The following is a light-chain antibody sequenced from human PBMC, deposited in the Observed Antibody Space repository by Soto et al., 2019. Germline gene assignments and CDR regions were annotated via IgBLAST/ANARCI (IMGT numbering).Light chain of an antibody. V-gene: IGLV4-60*02. CDR1: SGHSSYI. Sequence: QSVLTQSSSASASLGSSVKLTCTLSSGHSSYIIAWHQQQPGQAPRYLMKLEGSGSYHKGSGVPDRFSGSSTGADRYLTISNLQFEDEADYYCETWDFNTRVFGGGTKVTVL. J-gene: IGLJ2*01. CDR2: LEGSGSY. CDR3: ETWDFNTRV.